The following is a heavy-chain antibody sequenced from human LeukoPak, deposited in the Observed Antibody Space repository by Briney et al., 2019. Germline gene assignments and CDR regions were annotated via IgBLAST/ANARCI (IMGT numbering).Heavy chain of an antibody. CDR3: TRLLYSSGWYPSGY. Sequence: GASVKVSCKASGYTFTAYYMHWVRPAPGQGLGWMGWINPNSGGTKYAQKFQDRVTMTRDTSISTAYMELSRLRSDDTAVYYCTRLLYSSGWYPSGYWGQGTLVSVSS. CDR1: GYTFTAYY. CDR2: INPNSGGT. V-gene: IGHV1-2*02. J-gene: IGHJ4*02. D-gene: IGHD6-19*01.